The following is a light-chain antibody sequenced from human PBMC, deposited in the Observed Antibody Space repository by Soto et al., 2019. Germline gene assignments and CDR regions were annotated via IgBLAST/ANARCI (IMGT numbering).Light chain of an antibody. J-gene: IGLJ2*01. CDR3: VLYMGNCISV. CDR2: STN. CDR1: SGSVSTGYY. V-gene: IGLV8-61*01. Sequence: QTVVTQEPSFSVSPGGTVTLTCGLSSGSVSTGYYPSWYQQTPGQAPRTLIYSTNTRSSGVPDRFSGSILGNKAALTITGAHADDESDYYCVLYMGNCISVVGGGTKLTVL.